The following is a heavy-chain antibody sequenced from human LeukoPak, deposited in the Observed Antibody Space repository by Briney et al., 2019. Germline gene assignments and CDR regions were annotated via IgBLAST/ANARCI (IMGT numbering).Heavy chain of an antibody. Sequence: GGSLRLSCAASGFTFSSYGMSWVRQAPGKGLEWVSAISGSGGSTYYADSVKGRFTISRDSSKNTLYLQMNSLRAEDTAVYYCARRAGAYSHPYDYWGQGTLVTVSS. D-gene: IGHD4/OR15-4a*01. CDR1: GFTFSSYG. J-gene: IGHJ4*02. V-gene: IGHV3-23*01. CDR3: ARRAGAYSHPYDY. CDR2: ISGSGGST.